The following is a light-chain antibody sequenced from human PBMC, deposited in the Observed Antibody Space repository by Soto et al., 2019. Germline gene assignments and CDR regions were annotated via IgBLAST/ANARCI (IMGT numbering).Light chain of an antibody. Sequence: EIVLTRSPATLSLSPGERATLSCRASQSVSSYLAWYQQKPGQGPRLLIYDASNRATGVSARFSGSGSGTDFTLTISSLQAEDVAVYYCQQYYSTPDTFGGGTKVEIK. CDR2: DAS. CDR3: QQYYSTPDT. CDR1: QSVSSY. V-gene: IGKV3-11*01. J-gene: IGKJ4*01.